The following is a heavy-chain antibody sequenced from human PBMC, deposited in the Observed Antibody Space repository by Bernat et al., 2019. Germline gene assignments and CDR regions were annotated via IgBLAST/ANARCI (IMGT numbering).Heavy chain of an antibody. CDR1: GFSLSTSGVG. V-gene: IGHV2-5*02. CDR2: IYWDDDK. Sequence: QITLKESGPTVVKPTQTLTLTCTFSGFSLSTSGVGVGWIRQPPGTALEWLALIYWDDDKRYSPSLKSRLTITKDTSKKQVVLTLTNMDPVDTATYFCARGVVPDGMFVGTGFDYWGQGTLVIVSS. D-gene: IGHD2-2*01. CDR3: ARGVVPDGMFVGTGFDY. J-gene: IGHJ4*02.